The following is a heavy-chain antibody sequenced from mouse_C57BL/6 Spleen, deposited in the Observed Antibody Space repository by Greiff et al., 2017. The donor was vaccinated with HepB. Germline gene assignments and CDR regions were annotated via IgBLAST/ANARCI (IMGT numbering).Heavy chain of an antibody. V-gene: IGHV1-50*01. D-gene: IGHD1-1*01. Sequence: VQLQQPGAELVKPGASVKLSCKASGYTFTSYWMQWVKQRPGQGLEWIGEIDPSDSYTNYNQKFKGKATLTVDTSSSTAYMQVSSLTSEDSAVYYCARDTSRRNFDYWGQGTTLTVSS. J-gene: IGHJ2*01. CDR1: GYTFTSYW. CDR3: ARDTSRRNFDY. CDR2: IDPSDSYT.